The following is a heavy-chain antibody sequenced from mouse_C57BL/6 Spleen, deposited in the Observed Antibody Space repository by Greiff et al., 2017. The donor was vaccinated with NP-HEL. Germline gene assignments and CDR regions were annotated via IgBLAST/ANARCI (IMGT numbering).Heavy chain of an antibody. V-gene: IGHV5-4*03. CDR3: ARGGYGSSFYAMDY. CDR2: ISDGGSYT. J-gene: IGHJ4*01. Sequence: EVKVEESGGGLVKPGGSLKLSCAASGFTFSSYAMSWVRQTPEKRLEWVATISDGGSYTYYPDNVKGRFTISRDNAKNNLYLQMSHLKSEDTAMYYCARGGYGSSFYAMDYWGQGTSVTVSS. D-gene: IGHD1-1*01. CDR1: GFTFSSYA.